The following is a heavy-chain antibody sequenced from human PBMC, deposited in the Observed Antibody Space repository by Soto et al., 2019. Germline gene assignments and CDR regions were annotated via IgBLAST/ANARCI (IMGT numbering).Heavy chain of an antibody. D-gene: IGHD3-22*01. J-gene: IGHJ4*02. Sequence: EVQLVESGGGLVQPGGSLRLSCAASGFIFNNYWMTWVRQAPGKGLEWVANIKQDGSEKYYVDSVKGRFTISRDNAKNSLYLQMNSLRADDTAVYYCARDACYDESSGYFDYWGQGTLVTVSS. CDR3: ARDACYDESSGYFDY. CDR2: IKQDGSEK. V-gene: IGHV3-7*01. CDR1: GFIFNNYW.